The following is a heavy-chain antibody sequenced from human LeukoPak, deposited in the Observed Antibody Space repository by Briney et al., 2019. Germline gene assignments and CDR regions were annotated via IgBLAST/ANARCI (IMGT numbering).Heavy chain of an antibody. V-gene: IGHV3-72*01. CDR2: SRDKGNSYTT. D-gene: IGHD3-10*01. J-gene: IGHJ4*02. Sequence: PGGSLRLSCAASGFTFSDHYIDWVRQAPGKGLEWVGRSRDKGNSYTTAYAASVRGRFTISRDDSKNSLYLQMNSLKIEDTAVYYCARESSYGSGSYLGYWGQGTLVTVSS. CDR1: GFTFSDHY. CDR3: ARESSYGSGSYLGY.